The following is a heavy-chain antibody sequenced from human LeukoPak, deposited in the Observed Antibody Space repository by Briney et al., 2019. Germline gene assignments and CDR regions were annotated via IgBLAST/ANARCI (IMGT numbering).Heavy chain of an antibody. Sequence: GGSLRLSCAASGFTFSRYWMHWVRQAPGKGLVWVSRIKSDGSSTNYADSVKGRFTISGDNAKNTLYLRMNSLRVEDTAVYYCARVGYYSSGPFSYFDYWGQGTLVTVSS. CDR3: ARVGYYSSGPFSYFDY. CDR1: GFTFSRYW. D-gene: IGHD3-10*01. J-gene: IGHJ4*02. CDR2: IKSDGSST. V-gene: IGHV3-74*01.